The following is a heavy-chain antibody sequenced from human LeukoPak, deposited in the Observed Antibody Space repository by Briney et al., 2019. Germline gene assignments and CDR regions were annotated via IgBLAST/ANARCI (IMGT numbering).Heavy chain of an antibody. D-gene: IGHD2-2*01. J-gene: IGHJ5*02. CDR2: INLNSGGR. V-gene: IGHV1-2*02. CDR1: GYTFTGCY. Sequence: ASVKLSCNASGYTFTGCYMHWARDARGQGLEWMGWINLNSGGRNYAEKFQGRVTMTRDTYISCAYMELSRLRCGDSAVYYWARGLRGYCSSTSCYWFDPWGQGTLVTVSS. CDR3: ARGLRGYCSSTSCYWFDP.